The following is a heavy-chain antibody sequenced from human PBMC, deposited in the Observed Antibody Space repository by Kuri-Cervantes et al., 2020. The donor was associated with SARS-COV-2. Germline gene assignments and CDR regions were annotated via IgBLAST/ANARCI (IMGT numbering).Heavy chain of an antibody. Sequence: SCDVSGDSMNNGNWWIWVRQTPGKGLEWFGEIYHNGNTNYNPSLKSRVTISVDESKNQFPLNLNSVTAADTAVYYCASLLLWQQFAHWGQGILVTVSS. CDR3: ASLLLWQQFAH. CDR1: GDSMNNGNW. D-gene: IGHD5-24*01. J-gene: IGHJ4*02. CDR2: IYHNGNT. V-gene: IGHV4-4*02.